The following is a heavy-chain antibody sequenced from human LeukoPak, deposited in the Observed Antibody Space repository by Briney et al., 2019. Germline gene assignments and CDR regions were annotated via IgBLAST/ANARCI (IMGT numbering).Heavy chain of an antibody. Sequence: GGSLRVSCTASGFAFDEHGMSWVRQVRGKGLEWVSGINWSGGSTGYADPLRGRFTISRDNAKNSLYLQMDSLRAEDTALYYCARAPITSPFYFDYWGQGTLVTVSS. D-gene: IGHD2-2*01. V-gene: IGHV3-20*04. CDR3: ARAPITSPFYFDY. CDR2: INWSGGST. J-gene: IGHJ4*02. CDR1: GFAFDEHG.